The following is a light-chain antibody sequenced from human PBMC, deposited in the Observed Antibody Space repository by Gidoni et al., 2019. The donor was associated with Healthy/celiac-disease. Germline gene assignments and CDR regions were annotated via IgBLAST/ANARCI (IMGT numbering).Light chain of an antibody. V-gene: IGKV4-1*01. Sequence: DIVMPQSPDSLAVSLGERATINCKSSQSVLYSSNNKNYVAWYQQKPGQPPKLLIYWASTRESGVPDRFSGSGSGTDFTLTISSLQAEDVAVYYCQQYYSTPQVTFGGGTKVEIK. CDR1: QSVLYSSNNKNY. CDR3: QQYYSTPQVT. CDR2: WAS. J-gene: IGKJ4*01.